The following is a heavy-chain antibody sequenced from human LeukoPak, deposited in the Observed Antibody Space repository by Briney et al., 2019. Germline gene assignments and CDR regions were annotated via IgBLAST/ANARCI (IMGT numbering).Heavy chain of an antibody. CDR3: ARGRGIAEFSI. CDR1: GYTFSNYD. V-gene: IGHV1-8*02. CDR2: NNPKSGNT. D-gene: IGHD3-10*01. Sequence: GASVKVSCKASGYTFSNYDINWVRQAIGQGLEWIGWNNPKSGNTGYAQKFQGRVTMTRVNANNTAYMELTSLIFDDTAVYYCARGRGIAEFSIWGQGTLVTVSS. J-gene: IGHJ4*02.